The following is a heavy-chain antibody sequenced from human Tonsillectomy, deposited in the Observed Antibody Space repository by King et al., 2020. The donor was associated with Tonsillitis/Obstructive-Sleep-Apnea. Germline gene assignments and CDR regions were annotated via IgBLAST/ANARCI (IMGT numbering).Heavy chain of an antibody. V-gene: IGHV1-2*02. J-gene: IGHJ4*02. Sequence: QLVQSGAEVKKPGASVKVSCKASGYTFTGYYMHWVRQAPGQGLEWMGWINPNSGGTNYAQKFQGRVTMTRDTSISTAYMELSRLRSDDTAVYYCTRYEGELPQRIYYFDYWGQGTLVTVSS. CDR2: INPNSGGT. CDR3: TRYEGELPQRIYYFDY. CDR1: GYTFTGYY. D-gene: IGHD1-26*01.